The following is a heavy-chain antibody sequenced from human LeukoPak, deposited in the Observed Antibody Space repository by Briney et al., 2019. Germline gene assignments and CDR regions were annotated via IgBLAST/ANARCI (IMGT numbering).Heavy chain of an antibody. CDR2: ISSSGGST. Sequence: GGSLRLSCAASGFTFSIYGMSWVRQAPGKGLEWVSGISSSGGSTYYAESVKGRFTISRDNSKNTLYLQMNSLRAEDTAAYYCARGVGNFRYYFDYWGQGTLVTVSS. CDR3: ARGVGNFRYYFDY. V-gene: IGHV3-23*01. D-gene: IGHD2/OR15-2a*01. J-gene: IGHJ4*02. CDR1: GFTFSIYG.